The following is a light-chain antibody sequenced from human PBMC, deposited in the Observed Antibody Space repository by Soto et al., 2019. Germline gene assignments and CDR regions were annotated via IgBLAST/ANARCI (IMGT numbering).Light chain of an antibody. CDR3: QKYNSAPQP. J-gene: IGKJ3*01. CDR2: AAS. V-gene: IGKV1-27*01. Sequence: DIQMTQSPSSLSASVGDRVTITCRASQGISNYLAWYQQKPGKVPKLLIYAASTLQSGVPSRFSGSGSGTECTLTISSLQPEDVATYYCQKYNSAPQPFGPGTKVDIK. CDR1: QGISNY.